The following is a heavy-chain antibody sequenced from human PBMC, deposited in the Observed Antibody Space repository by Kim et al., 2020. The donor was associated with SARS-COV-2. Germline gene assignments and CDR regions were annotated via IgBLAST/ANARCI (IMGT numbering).Heavy chain of an antibody. CDR2: NI. J-gene: IGHJ4*02. D-gene: IGHD2-8*02. V-gene: IGHV1-3*01. Sequence: NIKYSQNTQGRATLTWDTSANTAYMELSSLRSEDTAVYFCARDLLHTGFDFWGQGTLVTVSS. CDR3: ARDLLHTGFDF.